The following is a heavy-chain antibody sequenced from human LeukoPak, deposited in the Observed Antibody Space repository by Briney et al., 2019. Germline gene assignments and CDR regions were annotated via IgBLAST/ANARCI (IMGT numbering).Heavy chain of an antibody. J-gene: IGHJ4*02. CDR2: IESKATNYAT. CDR3: ASYGSGSHDY. V-gene: IGHV3-73*01. CDR1: GFTFSGSA. Sequence: PGGSLRLSCAASGFTFSGSAVHWVRQASGKGLEWLGRIESKATNYATVYSASVKGRFTISRDDSKNTVYLQMNSLKTEDTAVYYCASYGSGSHDYWGQGSLVTVSS. D-gene: IGHD3-10*01.